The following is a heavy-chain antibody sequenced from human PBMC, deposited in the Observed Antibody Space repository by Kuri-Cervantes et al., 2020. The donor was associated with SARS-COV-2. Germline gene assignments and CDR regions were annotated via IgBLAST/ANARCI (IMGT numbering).Heavy chain of an antibody. J-gene: IGHJ3*02. CDR3: ANLQWLLIDDAFDI. V-gene: IGHV3-23*01. CDR1: GFTFSSYA. CDR2: ISGSGGST. Sequence: GGSLRLSCAASGFTFSSYAMSWVRQAPGKGLEWVSVISGSGGSTYYADSVKGRFTISRDNSKDTLYLQMNSLRAEDTAVYYCANLQWLLIDDAFDIWGQGTMVTVSS. D-gene: IGHD3-22*01.